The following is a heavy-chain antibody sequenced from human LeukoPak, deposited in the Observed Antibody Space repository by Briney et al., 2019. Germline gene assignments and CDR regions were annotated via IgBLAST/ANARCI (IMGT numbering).Heavy chain of an antibody. CDR1: GYSFTTFW. D-gene: IGHD2-2*01. CDR2: ISPGDSDT. V-gene: IGHV5-51*01. CDR3: ARRSHYASDY. J-gene: IGHJ4*02. Sequence: GESLKISCKASGYSFTTFWIAWVRQMPGKGLEWMGIISPGDSDTRYSPSFQGQVTISADRSISTAYLQRNSLKASDTAMYYCARRSHYASDYWGQGTLVTVSS.